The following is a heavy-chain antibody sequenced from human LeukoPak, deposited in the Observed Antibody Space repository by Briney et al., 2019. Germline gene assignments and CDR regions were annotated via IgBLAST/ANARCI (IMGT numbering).Heavy chain of an antibody. J-gene: IGHJ3*02. V-gene: IGHV3-74*01. CDR3: ARASFGPDI. Sequence: PGGSLRLSCAASGFTFCSHWMHWVRQAPGKGLVWVSRITNTGSDTTYADSVKGRFTFSRNNAQNMLYLQMNSLRADDTAVYYCARASFGPDIWGQGTMVTVSS. D-gene: IGHD3-3*01. CDR1: GFTFCSHW. CDR2: ITNTGSDT.